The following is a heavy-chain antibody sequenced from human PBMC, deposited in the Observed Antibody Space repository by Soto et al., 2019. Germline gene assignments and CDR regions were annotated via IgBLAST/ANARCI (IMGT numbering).Heavy chain of an antibody. CDR3: ARALYSSSWLYAFDI. J-gene: IGHJ3*02. CDR2: IIPIFGTA. Sequence: SVKVSCKASGGTFSSYAISWVRQAPGQGLEWMGGIIPIFGTANYAQKFQGRVTITADESTSTAYMELSSLRSEDTAVYYCARALYSSSWLYAFDIWGQGTMVTVSS. CDR1: GGTFSSYA. D-gene: IGHD6-13*01. V-gene: IGHV1-69*13.